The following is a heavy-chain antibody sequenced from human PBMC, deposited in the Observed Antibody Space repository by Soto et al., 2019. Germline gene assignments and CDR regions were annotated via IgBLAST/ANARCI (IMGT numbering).Heavy chain of an antibody. CDR2: IIPIFGTA. J-gene: IGHJ6*02. Sequence: QVQLVQSGAEVKKPGSSVKVSCKASGGTFSSYAISWVRQAPGQGLEWMGGIIPIFGTANYAQKFQGRVTITADESTSTAYMELSSLRSEDTAVYYCAGPSDFGVVPPLWFGESHYYYYGMDVWGQGTTVTVSS. V-gene: IGHV1-69*01. CDR1: GGTFSSYA. CDR3: AGPSDFGVVPPLWFGESHYYYYGMDV. D-gene: IGHD3-10*01.